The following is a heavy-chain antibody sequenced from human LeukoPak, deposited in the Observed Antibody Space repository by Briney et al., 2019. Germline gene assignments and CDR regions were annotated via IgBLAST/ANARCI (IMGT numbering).Heavy chain of an antibody. D-gene: IGHD6-19*01. J-gene: IGHJ3*02. Sequence: GGSLRLSCAASGFTFSSYAMSWVRQAPGKGLEWVSYISSSGSTIYYADSVKGRFTISRDNAKNSLYLQMNSLRAEDTAVYYCARDRTIAVAANDAFDIWGQGTMVTVSS. CDR1: GFTFSSYA. V-gene: IGHV3-48*04. CDR3: ARDRTIAVAANDAFDI. CDR2: ISSSGSTI.